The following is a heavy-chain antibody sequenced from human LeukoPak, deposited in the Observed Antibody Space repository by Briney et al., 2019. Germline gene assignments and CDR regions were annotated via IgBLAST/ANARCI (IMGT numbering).Heavy chain of an antibody. CDR1: GFTFSSYA. J-gene: IGHJ4*02. D-gene: IGHD4-17*01. V-gene: IGHV3-23*01. CDR2: ISGSGGST. Sequence: GGSLRLSCAASGFTFSSYAMRWVRQAPGEGLEWVSAISGSGGSTYYADSVKGRFTISRDNSKNTLYLPMNSLRAEDTAVYYCTTPWNGDYVGFDYWGRETLVTVSS. CDR3: TTPWNGDYVGFDY.